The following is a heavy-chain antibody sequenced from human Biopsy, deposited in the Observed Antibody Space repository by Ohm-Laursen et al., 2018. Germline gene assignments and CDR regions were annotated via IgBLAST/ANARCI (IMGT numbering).Heavy chain of an antibody. Sequence: GTLSLTCPVFGDTVSSGSFYWTWLRQPPGQGLEYIGYIYDRGSTANYNPSLESRVTMSVDMPKNQFSLKLSSVTAADTAVYYCARVGAGAPSIDYFDYWGQGALVTVSS. V-gene: IGHV4-61*01. J-gene: IGHJ4*02. D-gene: IGHD1-26*01. CDR3: ARVGAGAPSIDYFDY. CDR1: GDTVSSGSFY. CDR2: IYDRGST.